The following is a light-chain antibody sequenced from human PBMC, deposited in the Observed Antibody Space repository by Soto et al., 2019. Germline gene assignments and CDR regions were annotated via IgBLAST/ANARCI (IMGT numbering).Light chain of an antibody. CDR3: GSWDSSLSAYV. CDR1: SSNIGGNS. V-gene: IGLV1-51*01. CDR2: DDN. J-gene: IGLJ1*01. Sequence: HCVLTRAPSVSAAPGQEVTISCSGSSSNIGGNSVSWYQQLPGTAPKLLIYDDNKRPSGIPDRFSGSKSGTSATLGITGFQTGDEADYYCGSWDSSLSAYVFGTGTKVTVL.